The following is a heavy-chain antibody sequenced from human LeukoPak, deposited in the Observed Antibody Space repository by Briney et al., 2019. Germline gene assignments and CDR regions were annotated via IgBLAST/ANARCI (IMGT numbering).Heavy chain of an antibody. CDR1: GGSFSGYY. V-gene: IGHV4-34*01. CDR2: INHSGST. D-gene: IGHD6-6*01. Sequence: SETLSLTCAVYGGSFSGYYWSWIRQPPGKGLEWIGEINHSGSTNYNPSLKSRVTISVGTSKNQFSLKLSSVTAADTAVYYCARGIAARVPFDYWGQGTLVTVSS. J-gene: IGHJ4*02. CDR3: ARGIAARVPFDY.